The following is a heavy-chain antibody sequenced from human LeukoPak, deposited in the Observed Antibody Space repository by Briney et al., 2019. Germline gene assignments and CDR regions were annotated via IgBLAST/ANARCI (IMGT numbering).Heavy chain of an antibody. J-gene: IGHJ4*02. Sequence: GGSLRLSCTASGFTFGDYALTWVRQAPGKGLEWIGFIRSQVYGGTTEYAASVKDRFTISRDGSKSIAYLQMNSLKTEDTAVYYCTRVLLWFGEFSAFDYWGQGALVTVSS. CDR1: GFTFGDYA. V-gene: IGHV3-49*04. CDR3: TRVLLWFGEFSAFDY. CDR2: IRSQVYGGTT. D-gene: IGHD3-10*01.